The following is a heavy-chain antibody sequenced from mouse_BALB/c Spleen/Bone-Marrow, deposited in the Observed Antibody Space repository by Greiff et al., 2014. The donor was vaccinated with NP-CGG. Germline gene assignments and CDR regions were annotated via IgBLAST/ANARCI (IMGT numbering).Heavy chain of an antibody. J-gene: IGHJ2*01. CDR3: ARGGYYFDY. CDR2: ISNGGGST. V-gene: IGHV5-12-2*01. Sequence: EVMLVESGGGLVQPGGSLKLSCAASGFTFSSYTMSWVRQTPEKRLEWVAYISNGGGSTYYPDTVKGRFTISRDNAKNTPYLQMSSLKSEDTAMYYCARGGYYFDYWGQGTTLTVSS. CDR1: GFTFSSYT.